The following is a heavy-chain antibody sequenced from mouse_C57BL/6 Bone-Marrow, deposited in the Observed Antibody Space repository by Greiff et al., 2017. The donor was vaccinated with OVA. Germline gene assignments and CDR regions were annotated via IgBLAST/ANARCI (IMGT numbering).Heavy chain of an antibody. Sequence: EVMLVESGGGLVKPGGSLKLSCAASGFTFSSYAMSWVRQTPEKRLEWVATISDGGSYTYYPDNVKGRFTISRDNAKNNLYLQMSHLKSEDTAMXYCARDQGYYGYAMDYWGQGTSVTVSS. CDR1: GFTFSSYA. CDR3: ARDQGYYGYAMDY. J-gene: IGHJ4*01. D-gene: IGHD1-1*01. V-gene: IGHV5-4*01. CDR2: ISDGGSYT.